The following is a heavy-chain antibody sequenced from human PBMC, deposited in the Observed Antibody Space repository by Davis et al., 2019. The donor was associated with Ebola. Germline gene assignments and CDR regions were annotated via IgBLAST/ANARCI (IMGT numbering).Heavy chain of an antibody. J-gene: IGHJ3*02. CDR2: IGSRGDPT. CDR3: VRDYLFALDI. CDR1: GFTFSSYT. V-gene: IGHV3-48*02. Sequence: GESLKISCAASGFTFSSYTMNWVRQAPGKGLERVSYIGSRGDPTVYADSVKGRFTVSRDDANNSLSLLMNSLRDEDTAIYYCVRDYLFALDIWGQGTMVTVSS.